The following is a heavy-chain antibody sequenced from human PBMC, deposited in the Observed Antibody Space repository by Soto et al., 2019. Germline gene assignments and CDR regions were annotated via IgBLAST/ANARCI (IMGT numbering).Heavy chain of an antibody. Sequence: ASVKVSCKASGYTFTSYGISWVRQAPGQGLEWMGWISAYNGNTNYAQKLQGRVTMTTDTSTSTAYMELRSLRSDDTAVYYCARFRLDLLYCSSTSCYNVAFDIWGQGTMVTVSS. CDR3: ARFRLDLLYCSSTSCYNVAFDI. J-gene: IGHJ3*02. CDR1: GYTFTSYG. D-gene: IGHD2-2*02. CDR2: ISAYNGNT. V-gene: IGHV1-18*01.